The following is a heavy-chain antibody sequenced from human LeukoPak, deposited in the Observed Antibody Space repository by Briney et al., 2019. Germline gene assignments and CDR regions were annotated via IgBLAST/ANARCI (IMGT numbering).Heavy chain of an antibody. Sequence: SETPSLTCTVSGGSISSSSYYWGWIRQPPGKGLERIGSIYYSGSTYYNPSLKSRVTISVDTSKNQFSLKLSSVTAADTAVYYCAREHCSGGSCYSIYYYYYMDVWGKGTTVTVSS. CDR3: AREHCSGGSCYSIYYYYYMDV. D-gene: IGHD2-15*01. J-gene: IGHJ6*03. CDR1: GGSISSSSYY. V-gene: IGHV4-39*07. CDR2: IYYSGST.